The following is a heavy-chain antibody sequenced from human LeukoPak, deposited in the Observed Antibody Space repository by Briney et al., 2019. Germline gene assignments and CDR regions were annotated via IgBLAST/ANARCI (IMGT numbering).Heavy chain of an antibody. CDR2: ISYDGSNK. Sequence: GRSLRLSCAASGFTFSSYAMHWVRQAPGKGLEWVAVISYDGSNKYYADSVKGRFTISRDNSKNTLYLQMNSLRAEDTAVYYCARGFMTGDYWGQGTLVTVSS. CDR1: GFTFSSYA. CDR3: ARGFMTGDY. D-gene: IGHD3-9*01. V-gene: IGHV3-30-3*01. J-gene: IGHJ4*02.